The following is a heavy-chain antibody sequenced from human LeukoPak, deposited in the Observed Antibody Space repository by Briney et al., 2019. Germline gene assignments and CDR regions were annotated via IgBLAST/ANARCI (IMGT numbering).Heavy chain of an antibody. CDR2: INPNSGGT. Sequence: ASVKVSCKASGYTFTGYYMHWVRQAPGQGLEWMGWINPNSGGTSYAQKFQGRVTMTRDTSISTAYMRLSRLRSDDTAVYYCARGPDAFDIWGQGTMVTVSS. J-gene: IGHJ3*02. CDR3: ARGPDAFDI. V-gene: IGHV1-2*02. CDR1: GYTFTGYY.